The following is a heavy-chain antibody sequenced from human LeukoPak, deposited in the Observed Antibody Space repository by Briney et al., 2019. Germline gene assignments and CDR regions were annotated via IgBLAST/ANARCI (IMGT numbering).Heavy chain of an antibody. CDR3: ATSYDSSGCD. Sequence: GGSLRLSCTASGFTFSSFWMAWVRQAPGKGLEWVGNIKQDGGIQYYGDSVKGRFTISRDNAKNSLYLQMNNLRAEDTALYYCATSYDSSGCDWGQGTLVTVSS. V-gene: IGHV3-7*01. CDR2: IKQDGGIQ. J-gene: IGHJ4*02. CDR1: GFTFSSFW. D-gene: IGHD3-22*01.